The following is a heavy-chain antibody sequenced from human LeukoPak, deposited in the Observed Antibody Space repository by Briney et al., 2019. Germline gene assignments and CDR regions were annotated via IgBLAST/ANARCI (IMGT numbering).Heavy chain of an antibody. CDR3: ARAYSGFDY. J-gene: IGHJ4*02. V-gene: IGHV4-59*01. Sequence: SETLPLTCTVSGGSISSYYWSWIRQPPGKGLEWIGYIYYSGSTNYNPSLKSRVTISVDTSKNQFSLKLSSVTAADTAVYYCARAYSGFDYWGQGTLVTVSS. D-gene: IGHD5-18*01. CDR2: IYYSGST. CDR1: GGSISSYY.